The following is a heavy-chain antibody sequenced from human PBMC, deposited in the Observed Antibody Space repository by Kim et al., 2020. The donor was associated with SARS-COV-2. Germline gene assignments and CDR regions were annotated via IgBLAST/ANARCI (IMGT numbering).Heavy chain of an antibody. CDR1: GFTVSSNY. V-gene: IGHV3-53*01. CDR3: ARDTLDSSSWYYWYFDL. D-gene: IGHD6-13*01. J-gene: IGHJ2*01. Sequence: GGSLRLSCAASGFTVSSNYMSWVRQAPGKGLEWVSVIYSGGSTYYADSVKGRFTISRDNSKNTLYLQMNSLRAEDTAVYYCARDTLDSSSWYYWYFDLWGRGTLVTVSS. CDR2: IYSGGST.